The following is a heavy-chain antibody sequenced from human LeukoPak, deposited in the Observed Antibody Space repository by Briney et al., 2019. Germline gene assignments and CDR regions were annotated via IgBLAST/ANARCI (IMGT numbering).Heavy chain of an antibody. CDR2: IYYSGST. Sequence: SETLSLTCTVSDGSISSYYWSWIRQPPGKGLEWIGYIYYSGSTNYNPSLKSRVTISVDTSKNQFSLKLSSVTAADTAVYYRARGPYYYDSSGCWDAFDIWGQGTMVTVSS. D-gene: IGHD3-22*01. J-gene: IGHJ3*02. V-gene: IGHV4-59*01. CDR1: DGSISSYY. CDR3: ARGPYYYDSSGCWDAFDI.